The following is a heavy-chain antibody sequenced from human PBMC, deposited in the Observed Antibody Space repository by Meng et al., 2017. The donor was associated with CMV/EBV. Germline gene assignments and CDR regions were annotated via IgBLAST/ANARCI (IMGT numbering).Heavy chain of an antibody. V-gene: IGHV4-34*01. CDR1: GGAFSGYY. Sequence: FAVYGGAFSGYYWSWIRQPPGKGLEWIGEINHSGSTNYNPSLKSRVTISVDTSKNQFSLKLSSVTAADTAVYYCARDNDFWSGSIDYWGQGTLVTVSS. CDR2: INHSGST. D-gene: IGHD3-3*01. CDR3: ARDNDFWSGSIDY. J-gene: IGHJ4*02.